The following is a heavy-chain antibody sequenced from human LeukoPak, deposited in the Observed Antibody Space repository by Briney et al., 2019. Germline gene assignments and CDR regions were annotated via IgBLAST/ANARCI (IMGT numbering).Heavy chain of an antibody. CDR1: GGSFSSYY. CDR2: IYYSGST. J-gene: IGHJ6*02. Sequence: SETLSLTCAVYGGSFSSYYWSWIRQPPGKGLEWIGYIYYSGSTNYNPSLKSRVTISVDTSKNQFSLKLSSVTAADTAVYYCARGPGYSYGYYYYYGMDVWGQGTTVTVSS. D-gene: IGHD5-18*01. CDR3: ARGPGYSYGYYYYYGMDV. V-gene: IGHV4-59*01.